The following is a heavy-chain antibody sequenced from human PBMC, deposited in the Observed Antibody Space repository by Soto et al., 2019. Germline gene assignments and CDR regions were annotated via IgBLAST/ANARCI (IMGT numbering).Heavy chain of an antibody. CDR2: IYRGRST. V-gene: IGHV3-53*01. CDR1: GFSVSNTY. Sequence: QPGGSLRLSCAVSGFSVSNTYMSWVRQAPGKGLEWISVIYRGRSTYYADSVNVRFTISREDSRNTVYLHMNSLTTEDTAVYFCARDRSDSSRADSFDIWGQGTMVTVSS. CDR3: ARDRSDSSRADSFDI. J-gene: IGHJ3*02. D-gene: IGHD6-25*01.